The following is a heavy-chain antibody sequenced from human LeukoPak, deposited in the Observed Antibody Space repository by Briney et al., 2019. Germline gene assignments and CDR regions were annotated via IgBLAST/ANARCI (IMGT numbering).Heavy chain of an antibody. CDR1: GVSIISSSYD. V-gene: IGHV4-39*01. Sequence: SETLSLTCTVSGVSIISSSYDWGWIRQPPGKGLEWIGSISYGGSTNYNPSLKSRVTISVDASKNQFSLRMSSVTAADTAVYYCARHFDDWGQGTLVTVSS. CDR2: ISYGGST. J-gene: IGHJ4*02. CDR3: ARHFDD.